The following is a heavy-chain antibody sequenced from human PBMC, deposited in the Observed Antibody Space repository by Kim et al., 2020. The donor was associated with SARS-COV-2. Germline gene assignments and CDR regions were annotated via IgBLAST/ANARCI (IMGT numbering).Heavy chain of an antibody. J-gene: IGHJ6*02. CDR3: AKDLVDIVATGEGDYGMDV. D-gene: IGHD5-12*01. CDR1: GFTFSSYG. Sequence: GGSLRLSCAASGFTFSSYGMHWVRQAPGKGLEWVAVISYDGSNKYYADSVKGRFTISRDNSKNTLYLQMNSLRAEDTAVYYCAKDLVDIVATGEGDYGMDVWGQGTTVTVSS. V-gene: IGHV3-30*18. CDR2: ISYDGSNK.